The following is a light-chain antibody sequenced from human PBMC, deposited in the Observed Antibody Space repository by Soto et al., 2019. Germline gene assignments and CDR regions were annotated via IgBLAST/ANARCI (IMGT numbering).Light chain of an antibody. J-gene: IGKJ4*01. V-gene: IGKV3-11*01. CDR2: ETS. Sequence: EIVLTQYPATLSFSPGERASLSCSASQSIGSYVAWYQQKPGQAPRLLIFETSNRATDIPARFSGSGSGPDFTLHISSLEPEDSAVYYWQESNAGPLLTFGGGTTVEIK. CDR1: QSIGSY. CDR3: QESNAGPLLT.